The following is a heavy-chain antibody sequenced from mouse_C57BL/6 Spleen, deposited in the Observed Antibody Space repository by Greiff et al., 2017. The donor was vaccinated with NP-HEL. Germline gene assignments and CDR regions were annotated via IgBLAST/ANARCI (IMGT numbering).Heavy chain of an antibody. CDR3: ARGLSGDAMDY. CDR2: IHPNSGST. Sequence: QVHVKQPGAELVKPGASVKLSCKASGYTFTSYWMHWVKQRPGQGLEWIGMIHPNSGSTNYNEKFKSKATLTVDKSSSTAYMQLSSLTSEDSAVYYCARGLSGDAMDYWGQGTSVTVSS. V-gene: IGHV1-64*01. CDR1: GYTFTSYW. D-gene: IGHD2-3*01. J-gene: IGHJ4*01.